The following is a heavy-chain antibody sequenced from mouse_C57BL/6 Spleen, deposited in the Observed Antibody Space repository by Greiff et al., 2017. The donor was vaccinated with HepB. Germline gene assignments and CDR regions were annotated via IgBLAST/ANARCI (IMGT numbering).Heavy chain of an antibody. CDR1: GYTFTDYE. Sequence: VQLQQSGAELVRPGASVTLSCKASGYTFTDYEMHWVKQTPVHGLEWIGAIDPETGGTAYNQKFKGKAILTADKSSSTAYMELRSLTSEDSAVYYCTRRIYYDYDGDGYYAMDYWGQGTSVTVSS. V-gene: IGHV1-15*01. D-gene: IGHD2-4*01. CDR3: TRRIYYDYDGDGYYAMDY. J-gene: IGHJ4*01. CDR2: IDPETGGT.